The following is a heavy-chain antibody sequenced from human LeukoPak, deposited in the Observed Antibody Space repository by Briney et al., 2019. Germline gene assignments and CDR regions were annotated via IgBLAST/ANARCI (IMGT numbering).Heavy chain of an antibody. Sequence: SCKVSGYTLTELSMHWVRQAPGKGLEWVEFIRHDGSNNYHSNSVQGRFTISRDNSRNTLYLQLNSLRPEDTAVYYCTKVRLLGALDDAFDVWGQGTMVTVSS. CDR2: IRHDGSNN. J-gene: IGHJ3*01. V-gene: IGHV3-30*02. CDR3: TKVRLLGALDDAFDV. D-gene: IGHD7-27*01. CDR1: GYTLTELS.